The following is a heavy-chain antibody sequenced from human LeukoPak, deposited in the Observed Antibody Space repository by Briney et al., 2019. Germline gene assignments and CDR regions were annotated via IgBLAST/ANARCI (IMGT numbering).Heavy chain of an antibody. CDR3: AREGYQLLIVRGYYYYGMDV. D-gene: IGHD2-2*01. Sequence: SETLSLTCTVSGGSISSYYWSWIRQPPGKGLEWIGYIYYSGSTNYNPSLKSRVTISVDTSKNQFSLKLSSVTAADTAVYYCAREGYQLLIVRGYYYYGMDVWGQGTTVTVSS. CDR2: IYYSGST. V-gene: IGHV4-59*12. CDR1: GGSISSYY. J-gene: IGHJ6*02.